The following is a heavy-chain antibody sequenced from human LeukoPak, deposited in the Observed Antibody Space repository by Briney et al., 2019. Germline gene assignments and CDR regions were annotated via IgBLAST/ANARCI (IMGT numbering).Heavy chain of an antibody. V-gene: IGHV3-23*01. CDR3: ARSAPFAVAGPDFDY. CDR1: GFTFSSYA. J-gene: IGHJ4*02. CDR2: IRGSGGST. D-gene: IGHD6-19*01. Sequence: GGSLRLSCAASGFTFSSYAMSWVRQAPGKGLEWVSTIRGSGGSTHYADPVKGRFTISRDNSKNTVYLQMNSLRSEDTAVYYCARSAPFAVAGPDFDYWGQGTLVTVSS.